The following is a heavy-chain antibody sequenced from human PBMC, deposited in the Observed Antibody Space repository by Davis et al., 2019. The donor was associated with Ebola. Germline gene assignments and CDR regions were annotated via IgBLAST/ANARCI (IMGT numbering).Heavy chain of an antibody. CDR2: IYYSGST. CDR1: GGSISSYY. D-gene: IGHD3-10*01. Sequence: SETLSLTCTVSGGSISSYYWSWIRQPPGKGLEWIGYIYYSGSTYYNPSLKSRVTMSVDTSKNQFSLQLSSVTAADTAVYYCASLLTYYYGSGIYSSPYFFDYWGQGTLVTVSS. J-gene: IGHJ4*02. CDR3: ASLLTYYYGSGIYSSPYFFDY. V-gene: IGHV4-59*04.